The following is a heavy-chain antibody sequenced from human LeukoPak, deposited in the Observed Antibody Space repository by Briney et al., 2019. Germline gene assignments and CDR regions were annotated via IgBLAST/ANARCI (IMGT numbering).Heavy chain of an antibody. D-gene: IGHD5-18*01. J-gene: IGHJ6*04. CDR3: ARDLKRGYSYGEDV. CDR1: GGSISSYY. CDR2: IYYSGSA. Sequence: SETLSLTCTVSGGSISSYYWSWIRQPPGKGLEWIGYIYYSGSANYNPSLKSRVTISVDTSKNQFSLKLSSVTAADTAVYYCARDLKRGYSYGEDVWGKGTTVTVSS. V-gene: IGHV4-59*12.